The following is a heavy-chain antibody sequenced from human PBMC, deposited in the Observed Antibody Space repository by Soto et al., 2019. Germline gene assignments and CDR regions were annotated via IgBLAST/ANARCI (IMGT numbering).Heavy chain of an antibody. CDR1: GFSFSSYA. D-gene: IGHD5-12*01. J-gene: IGHJ4*02. Sequence: GGSLRLSCAASGFSFSSYAMSWVRQAPGKGLEWVSAISGSGGSTYYADSVKGRFTISRDKSKNTLYLQMNSLRAEDTAVYYCAKGVGYSGYGGFDYWGQGTLVTVSS. CDR3: AKGVGYSGYGGFDY. CDR2: ISGSGGST. V-gene: IGHV3-23*01.